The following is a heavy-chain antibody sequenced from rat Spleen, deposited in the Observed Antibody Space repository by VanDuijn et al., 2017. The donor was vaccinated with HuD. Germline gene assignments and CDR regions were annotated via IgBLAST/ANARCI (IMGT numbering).Heavy chain of an antibody. CDR1: GFSLTSNS. V-gene: IGHV2-47*01. Sequence: QVQLKESGPGLVQPSQTLSLTCTVSGFSLTSNSVNWTRPPPGKGLEWVGVKWVNEGTDYNSAIKSQLSLSRHTSKSQVFLKMNSLQTEDTAMYFCARAPYGSYFDYWGQGVMVTVSS. CDR2: KWVNEGT. D-gene: IGHD1-11*01. J-gene: IGHJ2*01. CDR3: ARAPYGSYFDY.